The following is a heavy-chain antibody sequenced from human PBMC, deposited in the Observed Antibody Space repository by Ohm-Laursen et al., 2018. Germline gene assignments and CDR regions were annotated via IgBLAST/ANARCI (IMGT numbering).Heavy chain of an antibody. V-gene: IGHV1-8*01. CDR3: ARGHSSWYRYFQY. Sequence: ASVKVSCKASGYTFSSYDINWVRQAAGQGPEWMGWMSPNSDNTGYAPKFQGRVTMARNTSISTAYLELSSLRSEDTAVYYCARGHSSWYRYFQYWGQGTLVTVSS. CDR2: MSPNSDNT. D-gene: IGHD6-13*01. CDR1: GYTFSSYD. J-gene: IGHJ1*01.